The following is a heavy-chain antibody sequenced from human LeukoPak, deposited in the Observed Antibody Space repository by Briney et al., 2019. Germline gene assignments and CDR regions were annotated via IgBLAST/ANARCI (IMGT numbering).Heavy chain of an antibody. D-gene: IGHD2-2*01. Sequence: GGSLRLSCAASGFTSSSYGMHWVRQAPGKGLEWVAFIRYDGSNKYYADSVKGRFTISRDNSKNTLYLQMNSLRAEDTAVYYCAKTDQLLIDYWGQGTLVTVSS. CDR2: IRYDGSNK. J-gene: IGHJ4*02. CDR1: GFTSSSYG. V-gene: IGHV3-30*02. CDR3: AKTDQLLIDY.